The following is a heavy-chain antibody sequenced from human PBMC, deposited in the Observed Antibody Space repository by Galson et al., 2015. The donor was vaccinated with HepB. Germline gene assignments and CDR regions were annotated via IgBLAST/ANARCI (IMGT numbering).Heavy chain of an antibody. CDR2: IIPILGIA. V-gene: IGHV1-69*04. D-gene: IGHD3-22*01. CDR3: ARETYYYDSSGFVGAFDI. J-gene: IGHJ3*02. Sequence: SVKVSCKASGGTFSSYTISWVRQAPGQGLEWMGRIIPILGIANYAQKFQGRVTITADKSTSTAYMELSSLRSEDTAVYYCARETYYYDSSGFVGAFDIWGQGTTVTVSS. CDR1: GGTFSSYT.